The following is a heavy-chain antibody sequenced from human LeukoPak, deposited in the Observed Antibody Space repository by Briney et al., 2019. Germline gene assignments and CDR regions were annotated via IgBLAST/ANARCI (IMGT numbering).Heavy chain of an antibody. D-gene: IGHD6-13*01. CDR3: ARYPIAAASSPKIYFDY. CDR2: IYPGDSDT. J-gene: IGHJ4*02. CDR1: GYSFTKYW. Sequence: GESLKISCKGSGYSFTKYWIGWVRQMPGKGLEWMGIIYPGDSDTRYSPSFQGQVTISADKPTSTAYLQWSSLKASDTAMYYCARYPIAAASSPKIYFDYWGQGTLVTVSS. V-gene: IGHV5-51*04.